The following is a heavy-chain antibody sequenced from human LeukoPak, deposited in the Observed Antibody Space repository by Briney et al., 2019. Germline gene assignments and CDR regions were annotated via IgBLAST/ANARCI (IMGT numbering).Heavy chain of an antibody. CDR2: IYYSGST. Sequence: SETLSLTCTVSGGSISGHYWSWIRQPPGKGLEWIGSIYYSGSTYYNPSLKSRVTISVDTSKNQFSLKLSSVTAADTAVYYCARGNYYGSGSSYYFDYWGQGTLVTVSS. CDR1: GGSISGHY. V-gene: IGHV4-59*11. J-gene: IGHJ4*02. D-gene: IGHD3-10*01. CDR3: ARGNYYGSGSSYYFDY.